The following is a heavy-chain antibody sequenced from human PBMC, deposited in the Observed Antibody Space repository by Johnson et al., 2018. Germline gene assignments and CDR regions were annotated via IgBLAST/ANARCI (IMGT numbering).Heavy chain of an antibody. J-gene: IGHJ6*03. CDR1: GFTFSGSA. Sequence: VQLVQSGGGLAQXGGSLKLXCAASGFTFSGSAMPWVRQASGKGLEWVGRIRSQAHSSATAYAASVQGRFTISSDDPTNTAYRQMNRLKTEYTAVYYCTTPTPGCSGGSGIQDYYYYYMDVWGKGTTVTVSS. CDR2: IRSQAHSSAT. D-gene: IGHD2-15*01. V-gene: IGHV3-73*01. CDR3: TTPTPGCSGGSGIQDYYYYYMDV.